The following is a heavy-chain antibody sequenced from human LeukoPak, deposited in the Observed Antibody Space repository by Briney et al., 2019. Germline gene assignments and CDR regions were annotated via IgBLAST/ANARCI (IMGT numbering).Heavy chain of an antibody. D-gene: IGHD1-26*01. J-gene: IGHJ4*01. V-gene: IGHV4-38-2*02. Sequence: SETLSLTCTVSGYSTSSGYYWGWIRQPPGKGLEWIGSIYHSGSTYYNPSLKSRVTISVDTSKNQFSLKLSSVTAADTAVYYWARVRAGWELLDYWGQGTLVTVSS. CDR3: ARVRAGWELLDY. CDR1: GYSTSSGYY. CDR2: IYHSGST.